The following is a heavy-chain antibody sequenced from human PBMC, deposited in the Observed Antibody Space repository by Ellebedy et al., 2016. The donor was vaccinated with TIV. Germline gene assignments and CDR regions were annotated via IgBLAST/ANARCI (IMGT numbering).Heavy chain of an antibody. CDR2: IYYSGST. CDR1: GGSVSSGSYY. Sequence: SETLSLTXTVSGGSVSSGSYYWSWIRQHPGKGLEWIGYIYYSGSTYYNPSLKSRVTISVDTSKNQFSLKLSSVTAADTAVYYCARTYYDTRTLDSWGQGTLVTVSS. CDR3: ARTYYDTRTLDS. D-gene: IGHD3-22*01. J-gene: IGHJ5*01. V-gene: IGHV4-31*03.